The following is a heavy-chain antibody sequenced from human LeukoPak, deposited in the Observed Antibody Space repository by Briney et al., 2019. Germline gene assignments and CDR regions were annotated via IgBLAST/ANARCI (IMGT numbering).Heavy chain of an antibody. CDR3: ARDGEFLEWLLPEYYYYYGMDV. D-gene: IGHD3-3*01. CDR2: INAGNGNT. J-gene: IGHJ6*02. V-gene: IGHV1-3*01. Sequence: ASVKVSCKASGYTFTSYAIHWVRQAPGQRLEWMGWINAGNGNTQYSQKFQGRVTITRDTSASTAYMELSSLRSEDTAVYYCARDGEFLEWLLPEYYYYYGMDVWGQGTTVTVSS. CDR1: GYTFTSYA.